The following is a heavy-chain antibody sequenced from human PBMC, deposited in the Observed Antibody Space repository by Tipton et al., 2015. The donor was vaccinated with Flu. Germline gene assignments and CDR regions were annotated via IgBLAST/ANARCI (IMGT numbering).Heavy chain of an antibody. V-gene: IGHV3-7*01. CDR2: IKHDGREK. D-gene: IGHD3-16*01. Sequence: GSLRLSCAASGFTFSKFWMSWVRQAPGKGLEWVANIKHDGREKYHVDSVKGRFTISRDDAKNSLYLQMNSLRAEDTALYYCAKDGVAFDIWGQGTMVTVSS. J-gene: IGHJ3*02. CDR1: GFTFSKFW. CDR3: AKDGVAFDI.